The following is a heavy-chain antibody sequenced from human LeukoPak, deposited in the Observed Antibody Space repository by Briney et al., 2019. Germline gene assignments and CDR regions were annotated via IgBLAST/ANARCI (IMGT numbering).Heavy chain of an antibody. D-gene: IGHD3-16*02. CDR2: IKHSGST. Sequence: SETLSLTCAVYGGSFSCYYCSWIRQPPGKGLEWIGEIKHSGSTNYNPSLRRRVTISVDKSKNHLSLNRTSGTAADTAVYYWPSAQTKLSYQRSYYFDYWGQRTLVTVSS. CDR1: GGSFSCYY. CDR3: PSAQTKLSYQRSYYFDY. J-gene: IGHJ4*02. V-gene: IGHV4-34*01.